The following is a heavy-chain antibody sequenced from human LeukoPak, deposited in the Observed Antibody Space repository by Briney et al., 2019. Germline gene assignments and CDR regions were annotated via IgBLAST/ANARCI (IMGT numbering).Heavy chain of an antibody. Sequence: RASVKVSCTASGYTFTSYDIHWVRQATGQGLEWMGWMNPNSGNTGYAQKFQGRVAMTRNTSISTAYMELSSLRSEDTAVYYCARLFPGYGAVWGQGTTVTVSS. J-gene: IGHJ6*02. D-gene: IGHD3-10*01. CDR1: GYTFTSYD. CDR3: ARLFPGYGAV. CDR2: MNPNSGNT. V-gene: IGHV1-8*01.